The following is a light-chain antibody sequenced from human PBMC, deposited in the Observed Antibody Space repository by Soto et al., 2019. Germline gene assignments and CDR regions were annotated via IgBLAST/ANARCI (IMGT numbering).Light chain of an antibody. J-gene: IGLJ1*01. Sequence: QSALTQPASVSGSPGQTITISCTGTSRDSGGYNAVSWYQHHPGKAPNLIIYEVTHRPSGVSDRFSASKSGNTASLTISGLQAEDEADYYCNSFRVSHLYVFGTGTKVTVL. CDR1: SRDSGGYNA. CDR3: NSFRVSHLYV. CDR2: EVT. V-gene: IGLV2-14*01.